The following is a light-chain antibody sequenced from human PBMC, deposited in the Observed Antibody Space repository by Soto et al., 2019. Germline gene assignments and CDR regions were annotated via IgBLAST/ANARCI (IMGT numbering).Light chain of an antibody. J-gene: IGKJ3*01. CDR2: TAS. CDR1: QSVSTL. Sequence: DIQMTQSPSSLSASIGDRVIITCRTSQSVSTLLNWYRHKPGEAPRLLIYTASTLHGGVPSRFSGSGSGTEFTLTISSLQPEDFATYYCQESYSSPFTIGSGTRVDVK. V-gene: IGKV1-39*01. CDR3: QESYSSPFT.